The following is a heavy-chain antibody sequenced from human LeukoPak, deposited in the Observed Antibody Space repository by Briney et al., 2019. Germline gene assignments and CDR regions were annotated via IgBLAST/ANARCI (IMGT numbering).Heavy chain of an antibody. Sequence: PGGSLRLSCAASGFTFSSSGMHWVRQAPGKGLEWVAFIRYDGSNKYYADSVKGRFTISRDNSKNTLYLQMNSLRAEDTAVYYCAKNYYDSSGIDYWGQGTLVTVSS. D-gene: IGHD3-22*01. CDR1: GFTFSSSG. V-gene: IGHV3-30*02. CDR2: IRYDGSNK. J-gene: IGHJ4*02. CDR3: AKNYYDSSGIDY.